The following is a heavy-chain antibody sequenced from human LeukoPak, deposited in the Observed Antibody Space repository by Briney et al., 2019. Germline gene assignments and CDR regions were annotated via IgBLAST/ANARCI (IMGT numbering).Heavy chain of an antibody. CDR2: ISGNGGAT. CDR3: AKDPPSSGTTFDY. V-gene: IGHV3-23*01. D-gene: IGHD2/OR15-2a*01. CDR1: GFTFRSYA. Sequence: PGGSLRLSCAASGFTFRSYAMSWVRQPPGMGLEWFSTISGNGGATYFADSVKGRFTISRDNSKNTLYLQMNSLRAEDTAVYYCAKDPPSSGTTFDYWGQGTLVTVSS. J-gene: IGHJ4*02.